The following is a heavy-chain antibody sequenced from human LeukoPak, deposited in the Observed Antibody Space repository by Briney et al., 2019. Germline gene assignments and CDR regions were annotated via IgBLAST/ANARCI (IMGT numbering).Heavy chain of an antibody. CDR1: GFTFSSYS. CDR3: ARDASGAAAGTFDY. D-gene: IGHD6-13*01. V-gene: IGHV3-48*01. Sequence: PGGSLRLSCAASGFTFSSYSMNWVRQAPGKGLEWVSYISSSSSTIYYADSVKGRITISRDNAKYSLYLQMNSLRAEDTAVYYCARDASGAAAGTFDYWGQGTLVTVSS. J-gene: IGHJ4*02. CDR2: ISSSSSTI.